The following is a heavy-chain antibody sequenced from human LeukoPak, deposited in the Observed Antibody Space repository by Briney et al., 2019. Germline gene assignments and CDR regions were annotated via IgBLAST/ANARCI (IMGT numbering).Heavy chain of an antibody. V-gene: IGHV4-61*02. CDR2: IYSSGRT. D-gene: IGHD3-22*01. Sequence: PSETLSLTCTVSGDSINSNNYYWSWIRQPAGKGLEWIGRIYSSGRTNYNPSLKSRVTIPVDTSKNQFSLKLSSVTAADTAVYYCARVAGRSSGNPRDSSGSSQVESAFDIWGQGTMVTVSS. CDR1: GDSINSNNYY. CDR3: ARVAGRSSGNPRDSSGSSQVESAFDI. J-gene: IGHJ3*02.